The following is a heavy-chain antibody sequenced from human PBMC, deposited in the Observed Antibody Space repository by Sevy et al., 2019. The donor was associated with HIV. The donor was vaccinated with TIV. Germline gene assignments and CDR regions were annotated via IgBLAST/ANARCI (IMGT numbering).Heavy chain of an antibody. CDR3: VRDSPYTSDDHWYFGIDV. CDR1: GITFSDHY. Sequence: GGSLRLSCAASGITFSDHYMSWIRQAPGKGLEWVAYITNSGTTKYYEDSVKGRFTISRDNARNSLYLQMNSLTADDAAVYYCVRDSPYTSDDHWYFGIDVWGQGTTVTVSS. J-gene: IGHJ6*02. CDR2: ITNSGTTK. V-gene: IGHV3-11*01. D-gene: IGHD3-22*01.